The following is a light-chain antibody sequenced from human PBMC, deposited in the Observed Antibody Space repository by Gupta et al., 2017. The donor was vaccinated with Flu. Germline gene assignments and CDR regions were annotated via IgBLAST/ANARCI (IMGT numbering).Light chain of an antibody. J-gene: IGLJ3*02. V-gene: IGLV3-25*02. CDR2: KDS. CDR1: VLTRKY. Sequence: SYELTQPPSVSVSPGQTARITCSGDVLTRKYAYLYQQKPGQAPVLVISKDSKRPSGIPERFSGSSSGTTVTLTISAVQAEDEADYYCQSADSSGTYVVFGGGTKLTVL. CDR3: QSADSSGTYVV.